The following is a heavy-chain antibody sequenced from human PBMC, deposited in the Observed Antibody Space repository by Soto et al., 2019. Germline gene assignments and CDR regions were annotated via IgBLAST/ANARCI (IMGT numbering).Heavy chain of an antibody. CDR2: ISAYNGNT. CDR3: ARGSIERRFDY. J-gene: IGHJ4*02. D-gene: IGHD3-10*01. Sequence: QVQLVQTGAEVKTPGASVKFSCKASGYTFTCYGISWVRQATGTGPERMGWISAYNGNTNYAQTLQGRVTMSTVTSASTTYMELSSMRSDDTAVYYCARGSIERRFDYWGQRTLVTVSS. V-gene: IGHV1-18*01. CDR1: GYTFTCYG.